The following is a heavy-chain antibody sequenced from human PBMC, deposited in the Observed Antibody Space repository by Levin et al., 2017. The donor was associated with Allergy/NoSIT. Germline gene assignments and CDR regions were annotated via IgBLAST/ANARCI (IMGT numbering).Heavy chain of an antibody. V-gene: IGHV4-31*03. J-gene: IGHJ6*02. Sequence: SETLSLTCTVSGDSISGGNFYWSWIRQRPGKGLEWIGFIHHSGSAYYNPSLKSRLMMSLNTSKRQFSLRVTSVTVADTAVDYCARDECEGLGEGYGMDVWGQGTTVIVSS. CDR3: ARDECEGLGEGYGMDV. D-gene: IGHD3-16*01. CDR2: IHHSGSA. CDR1: GDSISGGNFY.